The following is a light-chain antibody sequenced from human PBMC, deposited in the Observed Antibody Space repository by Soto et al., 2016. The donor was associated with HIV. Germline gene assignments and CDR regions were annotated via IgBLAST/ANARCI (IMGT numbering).Light chain of an antibody. CDR1: QGISSY. CDR3: QQSYSTLWT. V-gene: IGKV1-39*01. J-gene: IGKJ1*01. Sequence: DIQMTQSPSSLSASVGDRVTITCRASQGISSYLNWYQQKPGKAPKLLIYAASSLQSGVPSRFSGSGSGTDFTLTISSLQPEDFATYYCQQSYSTLWTFGQGPRWKSN. CDR2: AAS.